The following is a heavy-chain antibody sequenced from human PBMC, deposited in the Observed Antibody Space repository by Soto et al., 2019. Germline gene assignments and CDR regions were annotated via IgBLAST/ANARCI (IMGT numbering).Heavy chain of an antibody. CDR2: ISTYSDKR. Sequence: ASVKVSCKASGYTFTSYGISWVRQAPGQGLEWMGWISTYSDKRAYAQKLQGRVTMTTDTSTSTAYMELRSLRSDDTALYYCARDFHCSGGRCYDCFDPWGQGTLVTVSS. V-gene: IGHV1-18*01. J-gene: IGHJ5*02. CDR1: GYTFTSYG. D-gene: IGHD2-15*01. CDR3: ARDFHCSGGRCYDCFDP.